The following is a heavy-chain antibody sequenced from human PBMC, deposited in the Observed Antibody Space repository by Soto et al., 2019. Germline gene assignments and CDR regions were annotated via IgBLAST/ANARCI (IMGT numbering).Heavy chain of an antibody. V-gene: IGHV1-18*01. CDR2: ISGYKGGT. D-gene: IGHD2-15*01. CDR1: GDTFISSG. J-gene: IGHJ3*02. Sequence: VQSGAEVKKPGASVKVSCKASGDTFISSGISWVRQAPGQGLEWMGWISGYKGGTNYAQKFQGRVTMTTDTSTSTAYMELRSLTPGDTAIYYCARIEYCSGGNCYSAFDIWGQGTLVTVSS. CDR3: ARIEYCSGGNCYSAFDI.